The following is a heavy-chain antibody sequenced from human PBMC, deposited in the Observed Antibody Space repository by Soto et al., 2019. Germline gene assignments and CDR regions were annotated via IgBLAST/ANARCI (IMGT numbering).Heavy chain of an antibody. CDR2: IIPMIGTP. CDR1: GGTLRSYA. CDR3: ARGRGFGDDSFDL. Sequence: QVQLVQSGAEVKKPGSSVKVSCKASGGTLRSYAITWVRQAPGQGLEWMGGIIPMIGTPKYAQKFQGRLMITADESTSTAYMELSSLRSEDTAVYYCARGRGFGDDSFDLWGQGTKVTVSS. V-gene: IGHV1-69*01. J-gene: IGHJ3*01. D-gene: IGHD2-21*02.